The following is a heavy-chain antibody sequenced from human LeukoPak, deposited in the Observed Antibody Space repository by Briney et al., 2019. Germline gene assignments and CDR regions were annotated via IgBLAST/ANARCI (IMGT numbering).Heavy chain of an antibody. CDR3: ARDSGEVGATYFDY. Sequence: PSETLSLTCTVSGGSISSYYWSWIRQPAGKGLEWIGRIYTSGSTNCNPSLKSRVTMSVDTSKNQFSLKLSSVTAADTAVYYCARDSGEVGATYFDYWGQGTLVTVSS. V-gene: IGHV4-4*07. D-gene: IGHD1-26*01. CDR1: GGSISSYY. J-gene: IGHJ4*02. CDR2: IYTSGST.